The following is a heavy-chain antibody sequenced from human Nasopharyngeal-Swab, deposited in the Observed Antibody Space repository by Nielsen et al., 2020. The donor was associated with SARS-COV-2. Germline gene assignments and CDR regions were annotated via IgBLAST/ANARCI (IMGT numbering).Heavy chain of an antibody. D-gene: IGHD3-16*01. V-gene: IGHV3-23*01. Sequence: GGSLRLSCAASGFTFSSYAMSWVRQAPGKGLEWVSAISGSGGSTYYADSVKGRFTISRDNPKNTLYLQMNSLRAEDTAVDYCAKRRGSAFDIWGQGTMVTVSS. CDR1: GFTFSSYA. CDR3: AKRRGSAFDI. CDR2: ISGSGGST. J-gene: IGHJ3*02.